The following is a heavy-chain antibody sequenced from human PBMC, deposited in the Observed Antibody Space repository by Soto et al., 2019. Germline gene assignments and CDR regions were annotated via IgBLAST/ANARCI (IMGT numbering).Heavy chain of an antibody. CDR3: ARRRSGRFDY. V-gene: IGHV4-39*01. D-gene: IGHD6-25*01. CDR2: IYYSGNT. Sequence: LSLTCTVSGGSISSGTYYWGWIRQPPGKGLDWIGSIYYSGNTYYNPSLKSRVTISVDTSKNQFSLKLSSVSAADTAVYYCARRRSGRFDYWGQGTLVTVSS. CDR1: GGSISSGTYY. J-gene: IGHJ4*02.